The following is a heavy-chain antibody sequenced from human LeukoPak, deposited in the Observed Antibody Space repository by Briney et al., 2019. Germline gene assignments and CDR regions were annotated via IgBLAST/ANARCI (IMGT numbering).Heavy chain of an antibody. V-gene: IGHV4-39*01. Sequence: SETLPLTCTVSGGSISSGGYYWSWIRQHPGKGLEWIGSIYYSGSTYYNPSLKSRVTISVDTSKNQFSLKLSSVTAADTAVYYCARHRWGPNWFDPWGQGTLVTVSS. CDR2: IYYSGST. D-gene: IGHD3-16*01. CDR3: ARHRWGPNWFDP. J-gene: IGHJ5*02. CDR1: GGSISSGGYY.